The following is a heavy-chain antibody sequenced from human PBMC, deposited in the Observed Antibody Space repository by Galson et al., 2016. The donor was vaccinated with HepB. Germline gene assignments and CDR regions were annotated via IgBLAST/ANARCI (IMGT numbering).Heavy chain of an antibody. CDR1: GYTFTSYY. D-gene: IGHD1-26*01. V-gene: IGHV1-46*01. J-gene: IGHJ3*02. Sequence: SVKVSCKASGYTFTSYYIHWVRQAPGQGLEWVGVITPSGGITTYAQKFRGRVTMTRDTSRSTVYMELISLRSEDTAVYYCARSHYAFDIWGQGTMVTVSS. CDR3: ARSHYAFDI. CDR2: ITPSGGIT.